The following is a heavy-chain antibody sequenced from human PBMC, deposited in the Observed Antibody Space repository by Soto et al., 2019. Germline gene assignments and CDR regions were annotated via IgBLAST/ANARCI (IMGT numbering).Heavy chain of an antibody. CDR2: INWNSGSI. V-gene: IGHV3-9*01. J-gene: IGHJ1*01. D-gene: IGHD6-19*01. Sequence: GGSLRVSCAATGFAFEEYARQSVWQVKGKGLEWVSGINWNSGSIGYGDSVKGRFAISRDNPKNSLHLQMNSLRAEDTAFYYCVKDVIIDSDSGQFRHWSQGTLVTVSS. CDR1: GFAFEEYA. CDR3: VKDVIIDSDSGQFRH.